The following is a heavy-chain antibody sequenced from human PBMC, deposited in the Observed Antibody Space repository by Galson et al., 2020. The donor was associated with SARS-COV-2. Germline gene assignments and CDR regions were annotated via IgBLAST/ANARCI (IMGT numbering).Heavy chain of an antibody. CDR3: ASWDWDRPGY. CDR2: IWSDGSNK. J-gene: IGHJ4*02. Sequence: GESLKTSCAASGFTFNSYGMHWVRQAPGKGLEWVADIWSDGSNKYYADSVKGRFTISRDNSKNPLYLQMNSLRAEDTATYYCASWDWDRPGYWGQGTLVTVSS. V-gene: IGHV3-33*01. CDR1: GFTFNSYG. D-gene: IGHD3-9*01.